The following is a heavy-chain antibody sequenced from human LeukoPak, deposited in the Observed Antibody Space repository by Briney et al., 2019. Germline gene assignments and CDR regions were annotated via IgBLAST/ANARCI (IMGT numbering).Heavy chain of an antibody. CDR1: GGSISSSSYY. D-gene: IGHD3-10*01. Sequence: SETLSLTCTVSGGSISSSSYYWGWIRQPPGKGLEWIGSIYYSGSTYYNPSLKSRVTISVDTSKNQFSLKLSSVTAADTAVYYCARHIWFGDPEGWFDPWGQGTLVTVSS. J-gene: IGHJ5*02. CDR3: ARHIWFGDPEGWFDP. CDR2: IYYSGST. V-gene: IGHV4-39*01.